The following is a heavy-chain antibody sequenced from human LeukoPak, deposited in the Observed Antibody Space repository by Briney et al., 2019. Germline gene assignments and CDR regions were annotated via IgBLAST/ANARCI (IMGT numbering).Heavy chain of an antibody. CDR3: ARDIPDYYDSSGSNFDY. D-gene: IGHD3-22*01. V-gene: IGHV3-7*01. CDR2: IKQDGSEK. Sequence: GGSLRLSCAASGFTFSSYWMSWVRQAPGKGLEWVANIKQDGSEKYYVDSVKGRFTISRENAKNSLYLQMNSLRAEDTAVYYCARDIPDYYDSSGSNFDYWGQGTLVTVSS. J-gene: IGHJ4*02. CDR1: GFTFSSYW.